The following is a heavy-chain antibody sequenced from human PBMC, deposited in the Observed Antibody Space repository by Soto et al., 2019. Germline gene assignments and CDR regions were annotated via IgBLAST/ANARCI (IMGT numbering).Heavy chain of an antibody. CDR3: ARCDFLTWDYFDY. V-gene: IGHV1-8*01. CDR2: MNPNSGNT. Sequence: GASVKVSCKASGYTFTSYDINWVRQATGQGLEWMGWMNPNSGNTGYAQKFQGRVTMTRNTSISAAYMELSSLRSEDTAVYYCARCDFLTWDYFDYWGQGTLVTVSS. D-gene: IGHD2-21*02. J-gene: IGHJ4*02. CDR1: GYTFTSYD.